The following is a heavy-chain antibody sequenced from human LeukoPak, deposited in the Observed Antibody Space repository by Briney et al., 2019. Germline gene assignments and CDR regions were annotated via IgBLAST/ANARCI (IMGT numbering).Heavy chain of an antibody. D-gene: IGHD2-2*01. CDR1: GFTFSSYS. J-gene: IGHJ4*02. CDR2: ISSSSSYI. V-gene: IGHV3-21*01. Sequence: GGSLRLSCAASGFTFSSYSMNWVRQAPGKGLEWVSSISSSSSYIYYADSVKGRFTISGDSAKNSLYLQMNSLRAEDTAVHYCARGSTSLVDYWGQGTLVTVSS. CDR3: ARGSTSLVDY.